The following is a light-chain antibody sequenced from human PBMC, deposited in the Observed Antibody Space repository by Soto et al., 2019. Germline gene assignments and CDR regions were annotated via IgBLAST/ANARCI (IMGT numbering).Light chain of an antibody. CDR1: GSDVGGYNY. CDR3: CSYEDSFYV. V-gene: IGLV2-11*01. CDR2: DVN. Sequence: QSALTQPHSVSGSPGQSVAISCTGTGSDVGGYNYVSWYQQHPGKAPKLMIYDVNKRPSGVPDRFSGSKYGNTASLTIYGLQAEDEADYYCCSYEDSFYVFGTETKVTVL. J-gene: IGLJ1*01.